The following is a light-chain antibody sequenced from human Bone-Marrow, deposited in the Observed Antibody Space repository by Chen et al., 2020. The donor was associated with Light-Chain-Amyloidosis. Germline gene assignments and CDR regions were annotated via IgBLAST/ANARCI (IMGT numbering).Light chain of an antibody. Sequence: QSVLTQPPAASGTPGQRVTIPCSVASSNMGINYVYWYQHFTGGAPNHLFHRNNQRPSGVPDRFSASKSGTSAFLAISGLRSEDEADYYCAAWDGSLSGYVFGTGTKVIVL. CDR2: RNN. J-gene: IGLJ1*01. V-gene: IGLV1-47*01. CDR3: AAWDGSLSGYV. CDR1: SSNMGINY.